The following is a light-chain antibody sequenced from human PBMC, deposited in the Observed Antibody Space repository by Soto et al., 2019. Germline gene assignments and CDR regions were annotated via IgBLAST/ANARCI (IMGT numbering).Light chain of an antibody. CDR2: EVT. Sequence: QSALTQPPSASGSPGQSVTISCTGTSSDVGGYNYVSWYQQHPGKAPKLMIYEVTKRPSGVPDRFSGSKSGNTASLTVSGLQAEDEADYYRSSHADSYNGVFGGGTKLAVL. CDR3: SSHADSYNGV. V-gene: IGLV2-8*01. J-gene: IGLJ3*02. CDR1: SSDVGGYNY.